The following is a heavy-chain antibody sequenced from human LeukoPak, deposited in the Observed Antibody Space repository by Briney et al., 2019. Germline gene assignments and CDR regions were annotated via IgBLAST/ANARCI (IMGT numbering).Heavy chain of an antibody. D-gene: IGHD3-10*01. CDR3: AREDSGSYYNYYYFYMDV. Sequence: SETLSLTCSISGGSFSSYFWSWVSQPTGKRLEWIGRIYPSGNTNYNPSLKSRVTLSVDTSKTQFSLRLSSVTAADTAVYYCAREDSGSYYNYYYFYMDVWGKGTTVTISS. CDR2: IYPSGNT. CDR1: GGSFSSYF. V-gene: IGHV4-4*07. J-gene: IGHJ6*03.